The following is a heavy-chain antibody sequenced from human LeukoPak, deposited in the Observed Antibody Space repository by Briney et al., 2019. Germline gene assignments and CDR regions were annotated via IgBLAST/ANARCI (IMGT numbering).Heavy chain of an antibody. D-gene: IGHD4-11*01. J-gene: IGHJ3*02. Sequence: ASVKVPCKASGYTFTNFDISWVRQATGQGLEWMGWMNPKTGNTGSAQKFQGRVTITGNTSISTVYMELSSLRSEDTAVYYCVRIYYSNALDIWGQGTMVTVSS. CDR1: GYTFTNFD. CDR3: VRIYYSNALDI. V-gene: IGHV1-8*01. CDR2: MNPKTGNT.